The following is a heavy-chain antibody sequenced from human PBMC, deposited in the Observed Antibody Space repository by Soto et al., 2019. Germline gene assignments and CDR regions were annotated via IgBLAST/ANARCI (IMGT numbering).Heavy chain of an antibody. CDR1: GYTFTSYG. J-gene: IGHJ4*02. CDR2: ISAYNGNT. Sequence: ASVKVSCKASGYTFTSYGISWVRQAPGQGLEWMGWISAYNGNTNYAQKLQGRVTMTTDTSTSTAYMELRSLRSDDTAVYYCARSDDFWSGYQYFDYWGQGTLVTVSS. CDR3: ARSDDFWSGYQYFDY. V-gene: IGHV1-18*01. D-gene: IGHD3-3*01.